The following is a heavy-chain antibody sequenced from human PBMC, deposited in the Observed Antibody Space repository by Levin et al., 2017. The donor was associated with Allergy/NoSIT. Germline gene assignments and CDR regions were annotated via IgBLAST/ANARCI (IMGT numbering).Heavy chain of an antibody. Sequence: GGSLRLSCEGSGSSFTNYWIGWVRQMPGKGLECMGIIYPDDSDTRYSPSFQGQVTISADKSISTAYLQWSSLKASDTAMYYCARRYFANHDAFDIWGQGTMVTVSS. J-gene: IGHJ3*02. CDR3: ARRYFANHDAFDI. V-gene: IGHV5-51*01. CDR2: IYPDDSDT. CDR1: GSSFTNYW. D-gene: IGHD3-10*01.